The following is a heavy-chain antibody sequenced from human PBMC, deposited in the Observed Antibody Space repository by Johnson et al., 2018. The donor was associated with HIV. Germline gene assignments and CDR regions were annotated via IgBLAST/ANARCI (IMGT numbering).Heavy chain of an antibody. CDR1: GFIFSSYA. V-gene: IGHV3-9*01. CDR3: AKDKDAFDI. Sequence: VQLVESGGGLVKPGGSLRLSCAVSGFIFSSYAMHWVRQAPGKGLEWVSGISWNSGSIAYADSVKGRFTISRDNAKNTLYLQMNSLRAEDTAVYYCAKDKDAFDIWGQGTMVTVSS. J-gene: IGHJ3*02. CDR2: ISWNSGSI.